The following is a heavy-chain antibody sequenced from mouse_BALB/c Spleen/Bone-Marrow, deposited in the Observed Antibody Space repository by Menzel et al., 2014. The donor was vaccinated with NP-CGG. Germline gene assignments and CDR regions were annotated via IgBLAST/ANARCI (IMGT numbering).Heavy chain of an antibody. J-gene: IGHJ2*01. Sequence: SGAELVRPGASVKISCKAFGYTFTNHHMNWVKQRPGPGLGWIGYINPLNDYTTYNQKFKGKATLTVDKSSSTAYMELSSLTSEDSAVYYCARSRGSLYYFDYWGQGTTLTVSS. V-gene: IGHV1S45*01. CDR3: ARSRGSLYYFDY. CDR2: INPLNDYT. D-gene: IGHD1-1*02. CDR1: GYTFTNHH.